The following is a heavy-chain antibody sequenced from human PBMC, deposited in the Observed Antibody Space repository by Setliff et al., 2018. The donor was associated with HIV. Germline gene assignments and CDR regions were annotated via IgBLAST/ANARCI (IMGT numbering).Heavy chain of an antibody. D-gene: IGHD4-4*01. J-gene: IGHJ3*02. CDR2: ITPFNGRT. Sequence: ASVKVSCKASGYTFTTFRINWVRQAPGQGLEWMGWITPFNGRTNYAQRFQGRVTMTTDTSTNTAYMELRSLRSDDTAVYYCAREGYSVDAFDIWGQGTMVTVSS. V-gene: IGHV1-18*01. CDR1: GYTFTTFR. CDR3: AREGYSVDAFDI.